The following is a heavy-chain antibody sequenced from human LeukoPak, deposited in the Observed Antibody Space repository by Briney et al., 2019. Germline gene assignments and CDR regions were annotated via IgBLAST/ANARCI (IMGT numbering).Heavy chain of an antibody. V-gene: IGHV3-48*03. CDR2: ISGSGSTI. D-gene: IGHD5-24*01. Sequence: SLRLSCAASGLSFSSHGMNWVRQAPGKGLEWVSYISGSGSTIYYADSVKGRFTISRDKARNSLYLQMDSLRDGDTAIYYCARGYTYFDYWGQGTLVTVSS. J-gene: IGHJ4*02. CDR3: ARGYTYFDY. CDR1: GLSFSSHG.